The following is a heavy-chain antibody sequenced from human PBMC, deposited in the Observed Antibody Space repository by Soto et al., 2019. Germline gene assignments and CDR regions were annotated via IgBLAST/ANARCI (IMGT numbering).Heavy chain of an antibody. CDR1: GGSIRSGGYY. J-gene: IGHJ4*01. CDR3: SRGKPQYYFDC. CDR2: IYYSGST. V-gene: IGHV4-31*03. D-gene: IGHD4-4*01. Sequence: SSETLSLTCTVSGGSIRSGGYYWSWIRQHPGKGLEWIGYIYYSGSTYYNPSLKSRVTISVDTSKNQFSLKLSSVAAADTAVYYCSRGKPQYYFDCWGHGTLVTVSS.